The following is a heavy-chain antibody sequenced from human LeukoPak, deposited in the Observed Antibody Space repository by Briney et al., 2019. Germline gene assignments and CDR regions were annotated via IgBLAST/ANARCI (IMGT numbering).Heavy chain of an antibody. CDR2: IYYSGST. CDR1: GGSISSYY. D-gene: IGHD2-21*02. V-gene: IGHV4-59*08. J-gene: IGHJ3*02. Sequence: SETLSLTCTVSGGSISSYYWSWIRQPPGEGLEWIGYIYYSGSTNYNPSLKSRVTISVDTSKNQFSLRLSSVTAADTAVYYCARRCGGDWCAFDIWGQGTMVTVSS. CDR3: ARRCGGDWCAFDI.